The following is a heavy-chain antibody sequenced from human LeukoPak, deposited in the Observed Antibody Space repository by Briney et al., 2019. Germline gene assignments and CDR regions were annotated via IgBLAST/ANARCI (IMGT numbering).Heavy chain of an antibody. Sequence: GESLKISCKGSGYSFTSYWIGWVRQMPGKGLEWMGIIYPGDSDTRYGPSFQGQVTISADKSISTAYLQWSSLKASDTAMYYCARQRKTGDYYYYYYMDVWGKGTTVTVSS. D-gene: IGHD2-21*02. CDR2: IYPGDSDT. J-gene: IGHJ6*03. CDR3: ARQRKTGDYYYYYYMDV. CDR1: GYSFTSYW. V-gene: IGHV5-51*01.